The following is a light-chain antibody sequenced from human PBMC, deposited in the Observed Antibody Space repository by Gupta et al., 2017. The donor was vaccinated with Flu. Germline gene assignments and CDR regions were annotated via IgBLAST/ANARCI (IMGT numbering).Light chain of an antibody. CDR2: EVS. CDR1: EGHVYSDGHIY. V-gene: IGKV2-30*01. J-gene: IGKJ1*01. CDR3: MQGSRWPWA. Sequence: DVVMTQSPLSLPVTLGQPASISCRSSEGHVYSDGHIYLHWFQERPGQSPRRLIYEVSHRESGVPDRFSGSGSGTDFTLKISRVEAEDVGVYYCMQGSRWPWAFGQGTKVEIK.